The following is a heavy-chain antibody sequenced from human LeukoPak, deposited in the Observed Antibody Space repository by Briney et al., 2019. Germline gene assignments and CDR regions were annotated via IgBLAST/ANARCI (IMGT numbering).Heavy chain of an antibody. J-gene: IGHJ4*02. CDR2: IYYSGST. CDR3: ATSLVLRYFDWPPRTFDY. Sequence: PSETLSLTCTVSGGSISSYYWSWIRQPPGKGLEWIGYIYYSGSTNYNPSLKSRVTISVDTSKNQFSLKLSSVTAADTAVYYCATSLVLRYFDWPPRTFDYWGQGTLVTVSS. V-gene: IGHV4-59*12. CDR1: GGSISSYY. D-gene: IGHD3-9*01.